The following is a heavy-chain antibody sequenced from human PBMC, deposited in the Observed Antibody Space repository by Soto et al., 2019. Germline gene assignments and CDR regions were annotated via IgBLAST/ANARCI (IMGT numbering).Heavy chain of an antibody. D-gene: IGHD6-13*01. J-gene: IGHJ3*02. V-gene: IGHV1-69*01. CDR1: GGTFSSYA. CDR2: IIPIFGTA. CDR3: ARAGIAAAKDAFYI. Sequence: QVQLVQSGAEVKKPGSSVKVSCKASGGTFSSYAISWVRQAPGQGLEWMGGIIPIFGTANYAQKFQGRVTITADESTRTAYMDLSSLRAEDTSVYYCARAGIAAAKDAFYIWGQGTMVTVSS.